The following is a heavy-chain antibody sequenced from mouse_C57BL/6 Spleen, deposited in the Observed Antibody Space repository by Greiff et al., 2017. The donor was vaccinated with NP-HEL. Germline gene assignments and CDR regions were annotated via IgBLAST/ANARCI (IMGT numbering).Heavy chain of an antibody. J-gene: IGHJ4*01. Sequence: EVKVVESGGGLVQPGGSLKLSCAASGFTFSDYYMYWVRQTPEKRLEWVAYISNGGGSTYYPDTVKGRFTISRDNAKNTLYLQMSRLKSEDTAMYYCARIYYDYDGDYAMDDWGQGTSVTVSS. D-gene: IGHD2-4*01. CDR3: ARIYYDYDGDYAMDD. CDR1: GFTFSDYY. CDR2: ISNGGGST. V-gene: IGHV5-12*01.